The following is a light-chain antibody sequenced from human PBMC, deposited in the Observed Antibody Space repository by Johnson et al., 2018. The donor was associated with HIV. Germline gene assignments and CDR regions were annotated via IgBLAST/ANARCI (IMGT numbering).Light chain of an antibody. J-gene: IGLJ1*01. Sequence: QSVLTQPPSVSAAPGQKVTISCSGSTSNIGNNYVSWYQQLPGTAPKLLIYDNNKRPSGLLDRFSGSKSGTSATLGITGLQTGDEADYYCGTWDSSLSAGGVFGTGTKVTVL. V-gene: IGLV1-51*01. CDR2: DNN. CDR1: TSNIGNNY. CDR3: GTWDSSLSAGGV.